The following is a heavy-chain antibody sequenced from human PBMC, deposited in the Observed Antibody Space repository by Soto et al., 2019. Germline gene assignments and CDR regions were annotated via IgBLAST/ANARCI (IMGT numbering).Heavy chain of an antibody. Sequence: ASVKVSCKASGYTFTGHYIHWVRQAPEQGPEWMGEIGPESGATRYAEKFQGRVTMTLDTSITTVYMELKDLSPDDTAVYYCGRGRSGQIVVFYWGQGTPVTVSS. D-gene: IGHD1-26*01. CDR1: GYTFTGHY. CDR3: GRGRSGQIVVFY. J-gene: IGHJ4*02. V-gene: IGHV1-2*02. CDR2: IGPESGAT.